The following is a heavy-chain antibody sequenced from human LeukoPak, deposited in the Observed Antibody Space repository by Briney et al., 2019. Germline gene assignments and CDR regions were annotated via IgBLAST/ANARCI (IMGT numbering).Heavy chain of an antibody. CDR2: TSYDGNNK. V-gene: IGHV3-30-3*01. Sequence: GGSLRLSCAASGFTFNSYALHWVRQAPGKGLEWVADTSYDGNNKYYAESVKGRFTISRDNSKSMLYLQMNSLRPEDTAVYYCARGEDGFWSGYVEHWGQGTLVTVSP. J-gene: IGHJ1*01. CDR3: ARGEDGFWSGYVEH. CDR1: GFTFNSYA. D-gene: IGHD3-3*01.